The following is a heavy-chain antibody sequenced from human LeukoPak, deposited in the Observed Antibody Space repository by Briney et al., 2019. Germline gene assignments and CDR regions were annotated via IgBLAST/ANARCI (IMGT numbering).Heavy chain of an antibody. CDR3: ARGGAYGSGYYYYYYMDV. D-gene: IGHD3-10*01. CDR1: GYTFTGYY. V-gene: IGHV1-8*03. CDR2: MNPNSGNT. Sequence: ASVKVSCKASGYTFTGYYMHWVRQATGQGLEWMGWMNPNSGNTGYAQKFQGRVTITRNTSISTAYMELSSLRSEDTAVYYCARGGAYGSGYYYYYYMDVWGKGTTVTVSS. J-gene: IGHJ6*03.